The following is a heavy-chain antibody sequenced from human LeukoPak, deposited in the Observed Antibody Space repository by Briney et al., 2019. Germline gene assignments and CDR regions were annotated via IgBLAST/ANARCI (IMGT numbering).Heavy chain of an antibody. CDR1: GFTFSSYG. D-gene: IGHD4-17*01. V-gene: IGHV3-33*01. Sequence: GRSLRLSCAASGFTFSSYGMHWVRQAPGKGLEWVAVIWYDGSNKYYADSVKGRFTISRDNSKNTLYLQMNSLRAEDTAVYYCARGGFYGDYPIDHWGQGTLVTVSS. J-gene: IGHJ4*02. CDR3: ARGGFYGDYPIDH. CDR2: IWYDGSNK.